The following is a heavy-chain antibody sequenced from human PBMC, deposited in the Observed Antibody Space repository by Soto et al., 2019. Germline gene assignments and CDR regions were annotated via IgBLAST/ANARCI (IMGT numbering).Heavy chain of an antibody. CDR1: GYTFTGYY. D-gene: IGHD3-22*01. CDR2: INPNSGGT. Sequence: ASVKVSCKASGYTFTGYYMHWVRQAPGQGLEWMGWINPNSGGTNYAQKFQGWVTMTRDTSISTAYMELSRLRSDDTAVYYCARDGETDRSGPPGFDYWGQATLVTVSS. V-gene: IGHV1-2*04. J-gene: IGHJ4*02. CDR3: ARDGETDRSGPPGFDY.